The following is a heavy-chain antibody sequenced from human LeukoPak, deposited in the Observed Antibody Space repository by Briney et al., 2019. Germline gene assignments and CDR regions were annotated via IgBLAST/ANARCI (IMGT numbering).Heavy chain of an antibody. D-gene: IGHD1-26*01. CDR2: FDPEDGET. CDR3: ATPSIVGATAPDY. CDR1: GYTLTELS. Sequence: ASVKVSCKVSGYTLTELSMHWVRQAPGKGLEWMGGFDPEDGETIYAQKFQGRVTMTEDTSTDTAYTELSSLRSEDTAVYYCATPSIVGATAPDYWGQGTLVTVSS. V-gene: IGHV1-24*01. J-gene: IGHJ4*02.